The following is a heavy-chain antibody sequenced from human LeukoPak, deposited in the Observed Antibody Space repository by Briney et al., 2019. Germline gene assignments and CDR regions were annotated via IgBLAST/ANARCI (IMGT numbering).Heavy chain of an antibody. J-gene: IGHJ4*02. CDR2: IQRDGGEQ. V-gene: IGHV3-33*05. CDR3: ARDRGYTYGHPLDY. D-gene: IGHD5-18*01. Sequence: GGSLRLSCAASGFIFSNYAMHWVRQPPGKGLEWVSLIQRDGGEQYYADSVRGRLTISRDNSKNTLYLQMNSLGAEDTAVYYCARDRGYTYGHPLDYWGQGTLVTVSS. CDR1: GFIFSNYA.